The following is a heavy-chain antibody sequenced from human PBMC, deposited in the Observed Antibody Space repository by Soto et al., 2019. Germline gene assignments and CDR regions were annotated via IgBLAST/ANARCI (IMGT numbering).Heavy chain of an antibody. V-gene: IGHV4-30-2*01. J-gene: IGHJ4*02. CDR1: GGSISSGGYS. D-gene: IGHD5-18*01. CDR2: IYHSGST. Sequence: QLQLQESGSGLVKPSQTLSLTCAVSGGSISSGGYSWSWIRQPPGKCLEWIGYIYHSGSTYYNPSPKSRVTISVDRSKNQFSLKLSSVTAADTAVYYCARGGGYSSRSRGFDYWGQGTLVTVSS. CDR3: ARGGGYSSRSRGFDY.